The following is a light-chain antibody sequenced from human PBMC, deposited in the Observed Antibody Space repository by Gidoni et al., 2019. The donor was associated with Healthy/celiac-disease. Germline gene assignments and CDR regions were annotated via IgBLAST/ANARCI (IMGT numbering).Light chain of an antibody. CDR3: SSYTSSSTRV. V-gene: IGLV2-14*01. Sequence: QSALTQPASVSGSPGQSITISCTGTSSDVGGYNYGSWYQQHPGKAPKLMIYDVRNRPSGVSNRFSGSKSGNTASLTISGLQAEDEADYYCSSYTSSSTRVFGGGTKLTVL. CDR1: SSDVGGYNY. CDR2: DVR. J-gene: IGLJ2*01.